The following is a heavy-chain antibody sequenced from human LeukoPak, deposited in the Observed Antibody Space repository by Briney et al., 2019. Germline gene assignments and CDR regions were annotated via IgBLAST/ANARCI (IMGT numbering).Heavy chain of an antibody. D-gene: IGHD3-22*01. V-gene: IGHV3-9*01. CDR1: GFTFDDYA. CDR2: ISWNSGSI. J-gene: IGHJ3*02. Sequence: GRSLRLSCAASGFTFDDYAMHWVRQAPGKGLEWVSGISWNSGSIGYADSVKGRFTISRDNAKTSLYLEMNSLRTEDTALYYCARGHYYDSSGYPGAFDIWGQGTMATVSS. CDR3: ARGHYYDSSGYPGAFDI.